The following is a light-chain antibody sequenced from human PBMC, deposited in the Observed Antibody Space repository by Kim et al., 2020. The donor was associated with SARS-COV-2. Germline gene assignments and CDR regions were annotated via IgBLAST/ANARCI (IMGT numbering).Light chain of an antibody. CDR2: DNN. CDR1: STCIRVSND. Sequence: TTCDESSTCIRVSNDLTWYQQLPGTAPKILIYDNNKRPSGIPDRFSGSKSGTSASLGITGLQTEDEADYYCQTFDTSLNDSVFGGGTQLTVL. V-gene: IGLV1-40*01. J-gene: IGLJ3*02. CDR3: QTFDTSLNDSV.